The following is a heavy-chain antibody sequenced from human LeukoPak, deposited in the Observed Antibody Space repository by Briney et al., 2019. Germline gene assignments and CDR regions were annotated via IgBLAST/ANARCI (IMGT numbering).Heavy chain of an antibody. Sequence: GGSLRLSCAASGFAFSSYSMNWVRQAPGKGLEWVSSISSSSSYIYYADSVKGRFTISRDNAKNSLYLQMNSLRAEDTAVYYCARDSYYDSSGVAFDIWGQGTMVTVSS. J-gene: IGHJ3*02. CDR3: ARDSYYDSSGVAFDI. CDR1: GFAFSSYS. V-gene: IGHV3-21*01. D-gene: IGHD3-22*01. CDR2: ISSSSSYI.